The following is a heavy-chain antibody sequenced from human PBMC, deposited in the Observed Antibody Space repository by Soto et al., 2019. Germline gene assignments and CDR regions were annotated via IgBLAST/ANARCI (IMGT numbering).Heavy chain of an antibody. CDR2: ISYDGSNK. V-gene: IGHV3-30*18. CDR3: AKGEKDQLPRSAFDI. Sequence: QVQLVESGGGVVQPGRSLRLSCAASGFTFSSYGMHWVRQAPGKGLEWVAVISYDGSNKYYADSVKGRFTISRDNSKNTLYLQMNSLRAEDTAVYYCAKGEKDQLPRSAFDIWGQGTMVTVSS. CDR1: GFTFSSYG. J-gene: IGHJ3*02. D-gene: IGHD2-2*01.